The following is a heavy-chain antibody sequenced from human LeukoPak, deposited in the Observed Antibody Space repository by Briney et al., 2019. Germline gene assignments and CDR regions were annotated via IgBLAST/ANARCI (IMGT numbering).Heavy chain of an antibody. CDR2: ISGSGGST. Sequence: GGSPRLSCAASGFTFSSYAMSWVRQAPGKGLEWVSAISGSGGSTYYADSVKGRFTISRDNSKNTLYLQMNSLRAEDTAVYYCAKVTAAAGISGYDAFDIWGQGTMATVSS. CDR3: AKVTAAAGISGYDAFDI. J-gene: IGHJ3*02. CDR1: GFTFSSYA. V-gene: IGHV3-23*01. D-gene: IGHD6-13*01.